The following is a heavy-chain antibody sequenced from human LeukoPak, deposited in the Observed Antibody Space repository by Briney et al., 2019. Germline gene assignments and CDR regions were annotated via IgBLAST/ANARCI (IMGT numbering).Heavy chain of an antibody. D-gene: IGHD6-13*01. CDR1: GFTFSSYA. Sequence: GGSLRLSCAASGFTFSSYAMTWLRQAPGKGLEWVSSISAGAGTYYADSVTGRFTVSRDDSKNILYLQMNSLRAEDTAVYYCAKEQKYSSSNYSDYWGQGTLVTVSS. CDR3: AKEQKYSSSNYSDY. CDR2: ISAGAGT. V-gene: IGHV3-23*01. J-gene: IGHJ4*02.